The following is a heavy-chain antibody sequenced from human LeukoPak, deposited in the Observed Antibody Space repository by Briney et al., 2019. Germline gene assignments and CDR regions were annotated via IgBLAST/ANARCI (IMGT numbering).Heavy chain of an antibody. V-gene: IGHV3-23*01. Sequence: PGGSLRLSCAASGFTFSSYAMSWVRQAPGKGLEWVSPISGSGGSTYYADSVKGRFTISRDNSKNTLYLQMNSLRAEDTAVYYCAKRFLGYYDSSGYVTDAFDIWGQGTMVTVSS. D-gene: IGHD3-22*01. J-gene: IGHJ3*02. CDR3: AKRFLGYYDSSGYVTDAFDI. CDR1: GFTFSSYA. CDR2: ISGSGGST.